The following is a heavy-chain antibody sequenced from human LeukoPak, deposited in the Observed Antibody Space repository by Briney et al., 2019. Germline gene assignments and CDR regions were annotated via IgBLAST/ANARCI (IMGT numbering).Heavy chain of an antibody. Sequence: GASVKVSCKASGYTFTSYDLNWVRQATGQGLEWMGWVNPNSGNTGYAQKFQGRVTMTRDMSTSTDYMELSSLRSEDTAIYYCARDNSVGDNAWWFDPWGQGTLVTVSS. CDR1: GYTFTSYD. CDR2: VNPNSGNT. D-gene: IGHD1-26*01. V-gene: IGHV1-8*01. J-gene: IGHJ5*02. CDR3: ARDNSVGDNAWWFDP.